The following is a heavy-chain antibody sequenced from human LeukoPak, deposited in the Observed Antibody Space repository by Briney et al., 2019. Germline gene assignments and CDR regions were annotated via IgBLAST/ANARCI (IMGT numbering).Heavy chain of an antibody. Sequence: ASVKVSCKASGYTFTSYDINWVRQATGQGLEWMGWMNPNSGNTGYAQKFQGRVTMTRNTSISTAYMELSSLRSEDTAVYYRARALDGYGDPSLGGLDAFDIWGQGTMVTVSS. CDR2: MNPNSGNT. V-gene: IGHV1-8*01. CDR3: ARALDGYGDPSLGGLDAFDI. D-gene: IGHD4-17*01. CDR1: GYTFTSYD. J-gene: IGHJ3*02.